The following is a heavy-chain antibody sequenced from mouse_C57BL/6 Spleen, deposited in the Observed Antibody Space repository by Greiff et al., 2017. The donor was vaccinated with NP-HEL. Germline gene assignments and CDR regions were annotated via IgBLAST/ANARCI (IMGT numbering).Heavy chain of an antibody. V-gene: IGHV1-55*01. Sequence: VQLQQPGAELVKPGASVKMSCKASGYTFTSYWITWVKQRPGQGLEWIGDIYPGSGSTNYNEKFKSKATLTVDTSSSTAYMQLSSLTSEDSAVYYCARSGYDYDDGGFADWGQGTLVTVSA. CDR2: IYPGSGST. CDR3: ARSGYDYDDGGFAD. CDR1: GYTFTSYW. D-gene: IGHD2-4*01. J-gene: IGHJ3*01.